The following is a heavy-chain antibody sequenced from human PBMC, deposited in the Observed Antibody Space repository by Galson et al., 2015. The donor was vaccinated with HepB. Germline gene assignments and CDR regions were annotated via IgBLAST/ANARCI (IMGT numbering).Heavy chain of an antibody. J-gene: IGHJ2*01. D-gene: IGHD2-2*01. CDR3: TTSPIYCSSTSCYWYFDL. V-gene: IGHV3-15*07. CDR2: IKSKTDGGTT. CDR1: GFTFSNAW. Sequence: SLRLSCAASGFTFSNAWMNWVRQAPGKGLEWVGRIKSKTDGGTTDYAAPVKGRFTISRDDSKNTLYLQMNSLKTEDTAVYYCTTSPIYCSSTSCYWYFDLWGRGTLVTVSS.